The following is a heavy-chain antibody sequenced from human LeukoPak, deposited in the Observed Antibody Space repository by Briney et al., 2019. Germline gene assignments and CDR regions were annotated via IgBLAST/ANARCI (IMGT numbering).Heavy chain of an antibody. V-gene: IGHV1-2*02. CDR3: APTAEAYTSWWKV. CDR1: GYKFTDDY. J-gene: IGHJ4*02. D-gene: IGHD3-16*01. CDR2: INPDSGFT. Sequence: GASVKVSCKASGYKFTDDYMHWVRQAPGQGLEFMGWINPDSGFTNYAQKFKGRVTMTRDTSISTAYLVVRSLTSDYTAVYYCAPTAEAYTSWWKVWGQGTLVTVSS.